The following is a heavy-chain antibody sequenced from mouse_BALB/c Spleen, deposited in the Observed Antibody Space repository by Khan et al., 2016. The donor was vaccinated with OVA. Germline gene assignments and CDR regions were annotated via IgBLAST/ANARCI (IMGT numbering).Heavy chain of an antibody. CDR2: IKSSGST. Sequence: EVELVESGPGLVKPSQSLSLTCTVTGYSITSDYAWNWIRQFPGNKLEWMGYIKSSGSTSYNPSLKSRISITRNTSQNQFFLQLSSVTTEDTATYYCARSGTISTVVATDFDSWGQGTTLTVSS. J-gene: IGHJ2*01. V-gene: IGHV3-2*02. CDR3: ARSGTISTVVATDFDS. CDR1: GYSITSDYA. D-gene: IGHD1-1*01.